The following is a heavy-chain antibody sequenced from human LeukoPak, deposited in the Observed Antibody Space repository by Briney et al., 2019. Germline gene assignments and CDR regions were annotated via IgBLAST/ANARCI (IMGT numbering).Heavy chain of an antibody. Sequence: GGSLRLSCAASGFTLSSYAMSWVRKAPGKGLEWVSANSDTANTYHAASGKGRFTISSDRSNNTPFLQMNRLRPEDTAVYYCAEAPVTNCRGAFCYPFDFWGLGTLVTVSS. CDR3: AEAPVTNCRGAFCYPFDF. CDR1: GFTLSSYA. V-gene: IGHV3-23*01. J-gene: IGHJ4*02. CDR2: NSDTANT. D-gene: IGHD2-15*01.